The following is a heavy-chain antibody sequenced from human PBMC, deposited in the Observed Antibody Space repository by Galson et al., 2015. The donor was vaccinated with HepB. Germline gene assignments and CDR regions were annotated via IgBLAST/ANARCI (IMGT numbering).Heavy chain of an antibody. Sequence: SVKVSCKASGYTFTSYAMNWVRQAPGQGLEWVGWINTNTGNPTYAQGFTGRFVFSLDTSVSTAYLQISSLKAEDTAVYYCARDSYSSSWSYYYYGMDVWGQGTTVTVSS. D-gene: IGHD6-13*01. CDR3: ARDSYSSSWSYYYYGMDV. CDR2: INTNTGNP. CDR1: GYTFTSYA. J-gene: IGHJ6*02. V-gene: IGHV7-4-1*02.